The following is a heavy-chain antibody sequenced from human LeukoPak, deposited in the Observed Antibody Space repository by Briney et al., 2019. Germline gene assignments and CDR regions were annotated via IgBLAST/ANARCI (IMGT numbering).Heavy chain of an antibody. CDR3: ATGYGVVSASLTLDY. Sequence: ASVKVSCKASGYTFTGYYMHWVRQAPGQGLEWMGWINPNSGGTNYAQKFQGRVTMTRDTSISTAYMELSRLRSEDTAVYYCATGYGVVSASLTLDYWGQGTLVTVSS. J-gene: IGHJ4*02. V-gene: IGHV1-2*02. D-gene: IGHD7-27*01. CDR1: GYTFTGYY. CDR2: INPNSGGT.